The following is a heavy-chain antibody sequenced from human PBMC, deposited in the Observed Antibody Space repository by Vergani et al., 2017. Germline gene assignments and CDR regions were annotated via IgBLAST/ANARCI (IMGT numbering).Heavy chain of an antibody. Sequence: EVQLVESGGGLVQPGGSLRLSCAASGFTFSSYWMSWVRQAPGKGLEWVANIKQDGSEKYYVDSVKGRFTISRDNAKNSLYLQMNSLRAEDTAVYYCARDVAAAGRYYHYYGMDVWGQGTTVTVSS. J-gene: IGHJ6*02. CDR2: IKQDGSEK. V-gene: IGHV3-7*01. CDR1: GFTFSSYW. D-gene: IGHD6-13*01. CDR3: ARDVAAAGRYYHYYGMDV.